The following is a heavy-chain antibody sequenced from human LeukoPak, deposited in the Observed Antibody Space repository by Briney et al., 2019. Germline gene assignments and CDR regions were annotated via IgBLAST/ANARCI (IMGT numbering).Heavy chain of an antibody. D-gene: IGHD3-9*01. V-gene: IGHV4-39*07. CDR3: AQIFVAHYYYMDV. CDR2: IYYSGST. CDR1: GGSISSSSYY. J-gene: IGHJ6*03. Sequence: PSETLSLTCTVSGGSISSSSYYWGWIRQPPGKGLEWIGSIYYSGSTYYDPSLKSRVTISVDTSKNQFSLKLSSVTAADTAVYYCAQIFVAHYYYMDVWGKGTTVTVSS.